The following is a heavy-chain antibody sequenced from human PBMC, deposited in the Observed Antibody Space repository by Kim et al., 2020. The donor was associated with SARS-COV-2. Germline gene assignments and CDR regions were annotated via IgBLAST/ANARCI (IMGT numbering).Heavy chain of an antibody. D-gene: IGHD6-13*01. CDR1: GFTFGDYA. CDR3: AKGGLIAAALLHVPFDY. Sequence: GGSLRLSCAASGFTFGDYAMHWVRQAPGKGLEWVSGISWNSGSIGYADSVKGRFTISRDNAKNSLYLQMNSLRAEDTALYYCAKGGLIAAALLHVPFDYWGQGTLVTVSS. CDR2: ISWNSGSI. V-gene: IGHV3-9*01. J-gene: IGHJ4*02.